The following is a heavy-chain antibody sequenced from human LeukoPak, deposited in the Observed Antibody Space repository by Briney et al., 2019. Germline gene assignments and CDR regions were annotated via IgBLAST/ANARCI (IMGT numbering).Heavy chain of an antibody. V-gene: IGHV1-8*01. CDR1: GYTFTSYD. Sequence: GASVKVSCKASGYTFTSYDINWVRQATGQGLEWMGWMNPNSGSTGYAQKFQGRVTMTRNTSISTAYMELSSLRSEDTAVYYCARNLITIFGVVIQAFAYWGQGTLVTVSS. D-gene: IGHD3-3*01. CDR3: ARNLITIFGVVIQAFAY. J-gene: IGHJ4*02. CDR2: MNPNSGST.